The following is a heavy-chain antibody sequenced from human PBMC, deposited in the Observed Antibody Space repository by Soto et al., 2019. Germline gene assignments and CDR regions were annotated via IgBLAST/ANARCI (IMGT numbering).Heavy chain of an antibody. J-gene: IGHJ4*02. CDR2: IHYSGST. Sequence: PSETLSLTCTVSGDSISAYYWSWIRQPPGKGLEWIGYIHYSGSTNYNPSLKSRVTISVDTSKNQFSLDLSSVTAADTAVYYCGRDQSGYYFDYWGQGTLVTVSS. CDR1: GDSISAYY. V-gene: IGHV4-59*01. CDR3: GRDQSGYYFDY.